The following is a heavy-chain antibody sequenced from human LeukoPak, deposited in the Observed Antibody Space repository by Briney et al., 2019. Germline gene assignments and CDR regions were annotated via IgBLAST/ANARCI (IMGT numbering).Heavy chain of an antibody. D-gene: IGHD1-26*01. Sequence: GRSLRLSCTASGFTFRDSNMRWFRQAPGKGLEWVGFIRSQTYGGTTQYAPSVKGRFTISIDDSTSIAYLQMDSLKTEDTGVYFRARDPIVGSTPNWFDPWGQGTQVTVSS. V-gene: IGHV3-49*03. J-gene: IGHJ5*02. CDR3: ARDPIVGSTPNWFDP. CDR1: GFTFRDSN. CDR2: IRSQTYGGTT.